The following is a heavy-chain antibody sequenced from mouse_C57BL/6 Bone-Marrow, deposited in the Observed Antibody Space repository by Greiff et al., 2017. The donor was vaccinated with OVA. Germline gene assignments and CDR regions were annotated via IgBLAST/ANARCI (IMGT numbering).Heavy chain of an antibody. CDR2: IDPENGDT. CDR3: WEVFVIDYGISHWYFDV. J-gene: IGHJ1*03. D-gene: IGHD1-1*01. Sequence: EVQLQQSGAELVRPGASVKLSCTASGFNIKDDYMHWVKQRPEQGLEWIGWIDPENGDTEYASKLQGKATITADTSSNTAYLHLSSLTSEDTAFYYYWEVFVIDYGISHWYFDVWVTGTTVTVSS. V-gene: IGHV14-4*01. CDR1: GFNIKDDY.